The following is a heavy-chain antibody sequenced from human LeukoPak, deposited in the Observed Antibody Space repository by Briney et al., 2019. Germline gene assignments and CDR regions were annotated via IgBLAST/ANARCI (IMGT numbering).Heavy chain of an antibody. J-gene: IGHJ4*02. V-gene: IGHV3-48*03. D-gene: IGHD6-6*01. Sequence: PGGSLRLSCAASGFNFNKYEMNWVRQAPGKGLEWISYINGRGATIENADSVRGRFTISRDNAKNSLFLQMNSLRAEDTAVYYCARDGENSWDFDCWGQGTLVTVSS. CDR2: INGRGATI. CDR3: ARDGENSWDFDC. CDR1: GFNFNKYE.